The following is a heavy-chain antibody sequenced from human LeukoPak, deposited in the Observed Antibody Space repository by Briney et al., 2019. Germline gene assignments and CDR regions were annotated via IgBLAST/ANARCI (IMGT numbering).Heavy chain of an antibody. D-gene: IGHD1-26*01. CDR1: GYSISNYW. J-gene: IGHJ4*02. V-gene: IGHV5-51*01. CDR3: ARHPGVGATSFDY. Sequence: GKSPQISCNGSGYSISNYWIASVRPMPGERLGLMGIIFPPHSHTRYSSSLQGQITISVDDSINTAYRQWSSLKASDSAMYYCARHPGVGATSFDYWGQGTLVTVPS. CDR2: IFPPHSHT.